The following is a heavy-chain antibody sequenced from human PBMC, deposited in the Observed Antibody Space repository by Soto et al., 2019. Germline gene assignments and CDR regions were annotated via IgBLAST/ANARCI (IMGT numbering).Heavy chain of an antibody. Sequence: AASVKVSFKASGYTFTSYGISWVRQAPGQGLEWMGWISAYNGNTNYAQKLQGRVTMTTDTSTSTAYMELRNLRSDDTAVYYCARERGSYDFWSGSDHYYYYGMDVWGQGTTVTVSS. D-gene: IGHD3-3*01. CDR2: ISAYNGNT. CDR1: GYTFTSYG. V-gene: IGHV1-18*04. CDR3: ARERGSYDFWSGSDHYYYYGMDV. J-gene: IGHJ6*02.